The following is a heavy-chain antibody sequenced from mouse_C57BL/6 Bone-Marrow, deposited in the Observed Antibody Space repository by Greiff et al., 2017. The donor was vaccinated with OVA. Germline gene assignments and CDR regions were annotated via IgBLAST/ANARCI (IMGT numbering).Heavy chain of an antibody. J-gene: IGHJ2*01. CDR1: GYAFSSSW. CDR3: ARRATAIRTGYFDY. V-gene: IGHV1-82*01. Sequence: QVQLKESGPELVKPGASVKISCKASGYAFSSSWMNWVKQRPGKGLEWIGRIYPGDGDTNYNGKFKGKATLTADKSSSTAYMQLSSLTSEDSAVYFCARRATAIRTGYFDYWGQGTTLTVSS. D-gene: IGHD1-2*01. CDR2: IYPGDGDT.